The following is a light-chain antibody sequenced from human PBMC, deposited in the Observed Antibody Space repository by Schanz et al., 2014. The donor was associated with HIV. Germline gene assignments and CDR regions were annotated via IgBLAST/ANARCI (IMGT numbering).Light chain of an antibody. CDR3: SSYTSFGTLV. CDR2: EVS. Sequence: QSALTQPPSASGSPGQSVTISCTGTSSDVGGYNYVSWYQQHPGKAPKLMIYEVSKRPSGVPDRFSGSKSGNAASLTISGLQAEDEADYYCSSYTSFGTLVFGGGTKLTVL. CDR1: SSDVGGYNY. V-gene: IGLV2-8*01. J-gene: IGLJ3*02.